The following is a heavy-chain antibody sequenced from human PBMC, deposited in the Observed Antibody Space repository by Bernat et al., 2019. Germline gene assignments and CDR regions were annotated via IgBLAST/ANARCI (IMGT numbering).Heavy chain of an antibody. J-gene: IGHJ4*02. Sequence: EVQLVESGGGLVQPERSLRLSCAASGFTFDDYAMHWVRQAPGKGLGWVSGISWNSDKIDYADSVKGRFTISRDNAKKSLYRQMNSLRVEDTALYYCAKDKYSSSSEEGFFDYWGQGTLVTVSS. D-gene: IGHD6-6*01. CDR2: ISWNSDKI. V-gene: IGHV3-9*01. CDR1: GFTFDDYA. CDR3: AKDKYSSSSEEGFFDY.